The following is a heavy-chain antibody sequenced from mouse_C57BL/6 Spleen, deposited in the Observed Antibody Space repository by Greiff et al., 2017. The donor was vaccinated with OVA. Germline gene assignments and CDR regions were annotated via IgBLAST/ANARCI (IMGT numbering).Heavy chain of an antibody. CDR3: VREGILLRTGYFDV. CDR1: GFTFNTYA. D-gene: IGHD1-1*01. Sequence: EVQLVESGGGLVQPKGSLKLSCAASGFTFNTYAMHWVRQAPGKGLEWVARIRSKSSNYATYYADSVKDRFTISRDDSQSLLYLQMTNLKTEDTAMYYCVREGILLRTGYFDVWGTGTTVTVSS. CDR2: IRSKSSNYAT. V-gene: IGHV10-3*01. J-gene: IGHJ1*03.